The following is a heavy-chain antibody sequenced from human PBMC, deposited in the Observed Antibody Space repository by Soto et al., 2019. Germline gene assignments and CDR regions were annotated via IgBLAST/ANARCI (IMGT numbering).Heavy chain of an antibody. CDR2: ISTSGSNT. J-gene: IGHJ4*02. CDR1: GFRSSDFY. CDR3: ARDRDTYGHGFFDY. D-gene: IGHD2-21*01. V-gene: IGHV3-11*05. Sequence: QVQLVESGGALVKPGGSLRLSCAASGFRSSDFYMTWIRQAPGKGLEWVSHISTSGSNTNYADSVKGRFTVSRDNANNALYLEMDYLRGEDTALYFCARDRDTYGHGFFDYWGQGSLVTVSS.